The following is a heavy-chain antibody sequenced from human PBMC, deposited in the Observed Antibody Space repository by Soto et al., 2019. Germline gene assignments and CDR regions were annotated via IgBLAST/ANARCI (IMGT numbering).Heavy chain of an antibody. CDR2: ISYDGSNK. V-gene: IGHV3-30-3*01. CDR1: GFTFSSYA. D-gene: IGHD2-15*01. CDR3: ARVAGDRGGPRFLDAFDI. Sequence: QVQLVESGGGVVQPGRSLRLSCAASGFTFSSYAMHWVRQAPGKGLEWVAVISYDGSNKYYADSVKGRFTISRDNSKSTLYLQMNSLRAEDTAVYYCARVAGDRGGPRFLDAFDIWGQGTMVTVSS. J-gene: IGHJ3*02.